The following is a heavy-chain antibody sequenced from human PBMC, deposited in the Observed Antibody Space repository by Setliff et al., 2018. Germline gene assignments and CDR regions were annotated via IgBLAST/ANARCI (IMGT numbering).Heavy chain of an antibody. CDR3: ARAPRYFDSTGSYFDG. CDR2: MYYGGST. D-gene: IGHD3-22*01. CDR1: GLTVSNDCM. J-gene: IGHJ4*02. V-gene: IGHV4-39*07. Sequence: PSETLSLTCTVSGLTVSNDCMGWVRQAPGKGLEWIGSMYYGGSTYYNPSLKSRVTISIDPSKNQFSLKLSSVTAADTAVYYCARAPRYFDSTGSYFDGWGQGTPVTVSS.